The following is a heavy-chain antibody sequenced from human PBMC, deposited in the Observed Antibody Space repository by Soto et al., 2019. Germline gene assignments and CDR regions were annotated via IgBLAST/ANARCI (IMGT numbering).Heavy chain of an antibody. J-gene: IGHJ5*02. CDR2: TSAYNGNT. CDR1: GYTFTSYG. V-gene: IGHV1-18*01. CDR3: ARGPRSGWYMGWFDP. D-gene: IGHD6-19*01. Sequence: ASVKVSCKASGYTFTSYGISWVRQAPGQGLEWMGWTSAYNGNTNYAQKLQGRVTMTTDTSTSTAYMELRSLRSDDTAVYYCARGPRSGWYMGWFDPWGQGTLVTVSS.